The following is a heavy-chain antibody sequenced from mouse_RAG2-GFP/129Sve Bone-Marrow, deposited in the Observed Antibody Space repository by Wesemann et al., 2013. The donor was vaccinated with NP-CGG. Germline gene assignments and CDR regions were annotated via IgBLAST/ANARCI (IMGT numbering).Heavy chain of an antibody. D-gene: IGHD2-4*01. V-gene: IGHV5-2*01. Sequence: LELVAAINSDGGSTYYPDTMERRFIISRDNTKKTLYLQMSSLRSEDTALYYCARHSTMITTFAYWGQGTLVTVSA. CDR2: INSDGGST. J-gene: IGHJ3*01. CDR3: ARHSTMITTFAY.